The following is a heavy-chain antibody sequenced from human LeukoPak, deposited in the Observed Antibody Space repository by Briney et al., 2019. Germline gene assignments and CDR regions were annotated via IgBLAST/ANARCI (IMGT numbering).Heavy chain of an antibody. CDR3: ARDYDFWSGYYSPTRGYFGY. D-gene: IGHD3-3*01. J-gene: IGHJ4*02. CDR2: IRYDGSNK. Sequence: PGXSXXLSCAASGFTFSGSGMHWVRQAPGKGVEWVTFIRYDGSNKYYTASVNGRFPISRDNSNNTLYLQMDSLRAQATAVYYCARDYDFWSGYYSPTRGYFGYWGQGTLVTVSS. V-gene: IGHV3-30*02. CDR1: GFTFSGSG.